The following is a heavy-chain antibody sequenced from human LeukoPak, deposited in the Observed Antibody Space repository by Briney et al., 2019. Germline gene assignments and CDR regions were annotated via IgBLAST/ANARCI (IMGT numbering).Heavy chain of an antibody. J-gene: IGHJ3*02. Sequence: SVKVSCKASGGTFSSYAISWVRQAPGQGLEWMGRIIPILGIANYAQKFQGGVTITADKSTSTAYMELSSLRSEDTAVYYCARELWFGELFDAFDIWGQGTMVTVSS. CDR2: IIPILGIA. CDR3: ARELWFGELFDAFDI. CDR1: GGTFSSYA. D-gene: IGHD3-10*01. V-gene: IGHV1-69*04.